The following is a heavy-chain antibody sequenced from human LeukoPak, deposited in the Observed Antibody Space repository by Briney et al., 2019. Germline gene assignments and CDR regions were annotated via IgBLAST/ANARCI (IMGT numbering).Heavy chain of an antibody. Sequence: SETLSLTCTVSGGSISSGDYYWGWIRQPPGRGLEWIGYIYYRGSTYYNPALKSRVTISVDTSKNQFSLKLSSVTAADTAVYYCARASYDFWSGYYTNNWFDPWGQGTLVTVSS. J-gene: IGHJ5*02. CDR2: IYYRGST. V-gene: IGHV4-30-4*08. D-gene: IGHD3-3*01. CDR3: ARASYDFWSGYYTNNWFDP. CDR1: GGSISSGDYY.